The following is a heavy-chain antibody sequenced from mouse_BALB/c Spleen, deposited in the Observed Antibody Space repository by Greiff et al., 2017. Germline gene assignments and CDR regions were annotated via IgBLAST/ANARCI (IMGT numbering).Heavy chain of an antibody. J-gene: IGHJ4*01. D-gene: IGHD4-1*01. CDR2: IYPGGGYT. Sequence: QVQLKESGAELVRPGTSVKISCKASGYTFTNYWLGWVKQRPGHGLEWIGDIYPGGGYTNYNEKFKGKATLTADTSSSTAYMQLSSLTSEDSAVYFCARELTGTWAMDYWGQGTSVTVSS. V-gene: IGHV1-63*02. CDR3: ARELTGTWAMDY. CDR1: GYTFTNYW.